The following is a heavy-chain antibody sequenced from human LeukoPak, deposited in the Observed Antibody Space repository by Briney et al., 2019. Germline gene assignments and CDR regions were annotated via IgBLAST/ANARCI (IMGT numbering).Heavy chain of an antibody. Sequence: GGSLRLSCAASGFTFSSYAMSWVRQAPWKGLEWVSAISGSGGSTYYADSVKGRFTISRDNAKNSLYLQMNSLRAEDTAVYYCAELGITMIGGVWGKGTTVTISS. J-gene: IGHJ6*04. CDR2: ISGSGGST. D-gene: IGHD3-10*02. CDR3: AELGITMIGGV. V-gene: IGHV3-23*01. CDR1: GFTFSSYA.